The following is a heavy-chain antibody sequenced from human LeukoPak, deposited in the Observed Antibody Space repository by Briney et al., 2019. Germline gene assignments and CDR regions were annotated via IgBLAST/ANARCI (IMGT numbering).Heavy chain of an antibody. CDR1: GFTFSSYS. J-gene: IGHJ6*03. D-gene: IGHD3-22*01. CDR3: ARDGLRYYDSSGYYSKGYMDV. V-gene: IGHV3-21*01. Sequence: GGSLRLSCAASGFTFSSYSMNWVRQAPGKGLEWVSSISSSSSYIYYAGSVKGRFTISRDNAKNSLYLQMNSLRAEDTAVYYCARDGLRYYDSSGYYSKGYMDVWGKGTTVTISS. CDR2: ISSSSSYI.